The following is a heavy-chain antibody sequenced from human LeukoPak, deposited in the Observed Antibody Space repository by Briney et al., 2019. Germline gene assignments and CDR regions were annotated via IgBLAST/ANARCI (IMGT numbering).Heavy chain of an antibody. D-gene: IGHD1-14*01. CDR2: IYHSGST. Sequence: PSETLSLTCAVSGGSISSGGYSWSWIRQPPGKGLEWIGYIYHSGSTYYNPSLKSRVTISVDRSKNQFALKLSSVTAADTAVYYCARTFGMGLDYWGQGTLVTVSS. V-gene: IGHV4-30-2*01. CDR1: GGSISSGGYS. J-gene: IGHJ4*02. CDR3: ARTFGMGLDY.